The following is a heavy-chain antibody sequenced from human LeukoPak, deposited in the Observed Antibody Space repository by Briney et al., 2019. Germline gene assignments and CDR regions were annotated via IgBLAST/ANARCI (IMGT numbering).Heavy chain of an antibody. Sequence: GGSLRLSCAASGFTFSSYAMTWVRQAPGKGLEWVSGISGSGGSTYYADSVKGRFTVSRDNSKNTLFLQMNSLRAEDTAVYYCAKAKGSGLKYYFDYWGQGTLVTVSS. V-gene: IGHV3-23*01. CDR2: ISGSGGST. CDR1: GFTFSSYA. D-gene: IGHD6-19*01. J-gene: IGHJ4*02. CDR3: AKAKGSGLKYYFDY.